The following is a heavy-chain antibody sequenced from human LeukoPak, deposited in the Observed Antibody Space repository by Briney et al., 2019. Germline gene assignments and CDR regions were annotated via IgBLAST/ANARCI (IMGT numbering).Heavy chain of an antibody. J-gene: IGHJ4*02. Sequence: SETLSLTCAVFGGSFSGYYWSWIRQPPGKGLEWIGEINYSGSTNYNPSLKSRVTISVDTSKNQFSLKLSSVTAADTAVYYCARLLSGSYASYLDYWGQGTLVTVSS. CDR2: INYSGST. CDR3: ARLLSGSYASYLDY. D-gene: IGHD1-26*01. V-gene: IGHV4-34*01. CDR1: GGSFSGYY.